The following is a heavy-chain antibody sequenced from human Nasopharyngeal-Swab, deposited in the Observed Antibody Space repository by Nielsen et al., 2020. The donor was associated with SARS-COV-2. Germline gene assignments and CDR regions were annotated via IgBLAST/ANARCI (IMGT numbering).Heavy chain of an antibody. J-gene: IGHJ5*02. CDR2: MSGPGEQT. D-gene: IGHD2-15*01. CDR1: GFSFTSHS. V-gene: IGHV3-23*01. CDR3: AKDSGAGFCDDGSCFPTNH. Sequence: AESLSLSCVASGFSFTSHSMNWVRHPPGKGLEWVSGMSGPGEQTYYAESVKGRFTISRDISKNTLYLQMNGLRAEDTAVYYCAKDSGAGFCDDGSCFPTNHWGLGTMVTVSS.